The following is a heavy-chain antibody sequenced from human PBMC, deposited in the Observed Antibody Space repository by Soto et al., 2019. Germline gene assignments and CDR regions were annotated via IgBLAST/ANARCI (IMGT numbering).Heavy chain of an antibody. Sequence: EVQLLESGGGLVQPGGSLRLSCAASGFTFSSYAMSWVRQAPGKGLEWVSAISGSGGSTYYADSVKGRFTISRDNSKNPLYLQMNSLRAEDTAVYYCAKEYVTMIVVVTEDAFDIWGQGTMVTVSS. CDR2: ISGSGGST. J-gene: IGHJ3*02. CDR1: GFTFSSYA. D-gene: IGHD3-22*01. V-gene: IGHV3-23*01. CDR3: AKEYVTMIVVVTEDAFDI.